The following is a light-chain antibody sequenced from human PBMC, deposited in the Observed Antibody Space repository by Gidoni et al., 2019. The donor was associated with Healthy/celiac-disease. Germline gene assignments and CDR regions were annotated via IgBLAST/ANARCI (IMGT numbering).Light chain of an antibody. CDR3: QQSYSTLKT. CDR2: AAS. Sequence: DIQMTQSPSSLSASVGDRVTITCRASQSISSYVNWYQQKPGKAPKLLIYAASSLQSGVPSRFSGSGSWTDFTLTISSLQPEDFATYYCQQSYSTLKTFGQGTKVEIK. V-gene: IGKV1-39*01. J-gene: IGKJ1*01. CDR1: QSISSY.